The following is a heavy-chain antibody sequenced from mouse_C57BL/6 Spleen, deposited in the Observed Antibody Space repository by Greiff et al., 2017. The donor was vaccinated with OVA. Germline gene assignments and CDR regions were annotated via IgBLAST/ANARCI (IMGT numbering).Heavy chain of an antibody. Sequence: EVKVVESGGGLVKPGGSLKLSCAASGFTFSSYAMSWVRQTPEKRLEWVATISDGGSYTYYPDHVTGRFTFSRANAKHNLYLQMSRLKSEDTAMYYWARSEYYGSSPDYWGQGTTRTVSS. CDR1: GFTFSSYA. D-gene: IGHD1-1*01. J-gene: IGHJ2*01. CDR2: ISDGGSYT. V-gene: IGHV5-4*03. CDR3: ARSEYYGSSPDY.